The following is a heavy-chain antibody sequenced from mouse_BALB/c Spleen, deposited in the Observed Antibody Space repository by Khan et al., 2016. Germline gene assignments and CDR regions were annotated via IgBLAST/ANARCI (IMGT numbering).Heavy chain of an antibody. J-gene: IGHJ3*01. CDR2: IAPESGDT. Sequence: EVQLQESGAELVRSGASVKLSCTASGFNIKDYYMHWVKQRPEQGLEWIGWIAPESGDTEYAPKFQGKATMTADTSSNTAYLQLSSLTSEGTAVYYCDADGNYWFAYWGQGTLVNVSA. D-gene: IGHD2-1*01. CDR1: GFNIKDYY. CDR3: DADGNYWFAY. V-gene: IGHV14-4*02.